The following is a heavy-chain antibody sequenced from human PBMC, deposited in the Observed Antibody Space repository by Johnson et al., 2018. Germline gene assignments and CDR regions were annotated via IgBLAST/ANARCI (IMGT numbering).Heavy chain of an antibody. CDR1: GFTVSSNY. D-gene: IGHD5-12*01. V-gene: IGHV3-66*02. CDR3: TRLNNSGPGAFDI. J-gene: IGHJ3*02. CDR2: IYSGGST. Sequence: VQLVESGGGLVQPGGSXRLSCAASGFTVSSNYMNWVRQTPGKGLEWVSVIYSGGSTYYTDSVKGRFTISKDNSKNTLYLQMNSLRTEDTAVYYCTRLNNSGPGAFDIWGQGTMVTVSS.